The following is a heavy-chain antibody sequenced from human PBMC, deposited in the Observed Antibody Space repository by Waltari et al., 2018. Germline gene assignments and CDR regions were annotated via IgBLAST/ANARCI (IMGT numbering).Heavy chain of an antibody. CDR3: AREPSPDSSGYFYYYMDV. CDR2: INSDGSGT. Sequence: EVQLVESRGGLVQPGGSLRLSCAASGFTFIRYWMHWVRQAPGKGLVWVSRINSDGSGTIYADSVKGRFTISRDNSKNTLYLQLNSLRVEDTAVYYCAREPSPDSSGYFYYYMDVWGKGTTVTVSS. CDR1: GFTFIRYW. V-gene: IGHV3-74*01. J-gene: IGHJ6*03. D-gene: IGHD3-22*01.